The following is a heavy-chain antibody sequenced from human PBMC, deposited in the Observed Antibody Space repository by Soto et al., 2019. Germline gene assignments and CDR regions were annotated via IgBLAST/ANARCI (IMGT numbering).Heavy chain of an antibody. CDR1: GFSFSDYY. CDR3: ARGGYYDILTGGPLGRFDI. Sequence: PGGSLRLSCAASGFSFSDYYMSRIRQAPGKGLEWLSYISSSGSTILYADSVKGRFTISKDNAENSLYLQMNSLRAEDTAVYYCARGGYYDILTGGPLGRFDIWGKGTLVPV. J-gene: IGHJ3*02. CDR2: ISSSGSTI. V-gene: IGHV3-11*01. D-gene: IGHD3-9*01.